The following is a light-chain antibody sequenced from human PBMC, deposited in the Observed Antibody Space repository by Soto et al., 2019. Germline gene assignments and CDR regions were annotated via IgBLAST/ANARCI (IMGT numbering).Light chain of an antibody. CDR1: QSVSTN. CDR3: QHYGRGSPIA. CDR2: GAS. V-gene: IGKV3-20*01. J-gene: IGKJ5*01. Sequence: EIVLTQSPGSLSLSPGEGATLSFRASQSVSTNVAWYQQRPGQPPKLLIFGASSRATGIPARFSGSGSGTDFTLIINRLQPEDFALYFCQHYGRGSPIAFGLGTRLEI.